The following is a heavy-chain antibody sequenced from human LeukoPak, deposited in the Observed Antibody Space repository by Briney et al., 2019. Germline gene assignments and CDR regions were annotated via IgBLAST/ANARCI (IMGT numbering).Heavy chain of an antibody. Sequence: SETLSLTCTVSGGSISSYYWSWIRQPPGKGLEWSGSIYYSGSTNYNPSLKSRVTISVDTSKNQFSLKLSSVTAADTAVYYCARAPRAYDDYGFYYFDYWSQGTLVTVSS. V-gene: IGHV4-59*01. CDR2: IYYSGST. CDR1: GGSISSYY. J-gene: IGHJ4*02. D-gene: IGHD4-17*01. CDR3: ARAPRAYDDYGFYYFDY.